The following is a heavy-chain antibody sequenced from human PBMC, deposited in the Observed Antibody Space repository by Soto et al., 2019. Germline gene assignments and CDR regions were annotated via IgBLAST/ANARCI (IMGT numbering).Heavy chain of an antibody. J-gene: IGHJ4*02. CDR3: AKDSGGNFDYGDYYFDY. CDR1: GFTFSSYA. Sequence: GGSLRLSCAASGFTFSSYAMSWVRQAPGKGLEWVSAISGSGGSTYYADSVKGRFTISRDNSKNTLYLQMNSLRAEDTAVYYGAKDSGGNFDYGDYYFDYWGQGTLVTVSS. V-gene: IGHV3-23*01. D-gene: IGHD4-17*01. CDR2: ISGSGGST.